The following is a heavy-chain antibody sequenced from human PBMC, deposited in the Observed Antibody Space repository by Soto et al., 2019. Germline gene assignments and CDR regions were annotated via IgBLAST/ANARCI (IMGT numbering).Heavy chain of an antibody. Sequence: GGSLRLSCAASGFTFSSYAMHWVRQAPGKGLEWEAVISYDGSNKYYADSVKDRFTIYRENSKNTLSLQMNSLRAMDTAVYYCARGGGYIVVVPASRPYYCYGIDDWGQGTTVTVSS. V-gene: IGHV3-30*04. D-gene: IGHD2-2*02. CDR1: GFTFSSYA. CDR2: ISYDGSNK. CDR3: ARGGGYIVVVPASRPYYCYGIDD. J-gene: IGHJ6*02.